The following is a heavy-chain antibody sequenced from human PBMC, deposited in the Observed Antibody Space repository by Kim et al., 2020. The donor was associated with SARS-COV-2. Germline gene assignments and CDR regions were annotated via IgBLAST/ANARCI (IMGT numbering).Heavy chain of an antibody. CDR3: ARTESAVGRNWFDP. J-gene: IGHJ5*02. CDR2: TYYRTKWYH. V-gene: IGHV6-1*01. CDR1: GDDISNTIAA. Sequence: SQTLSLTCAISGDDISNTIAAWNWIRQSPSRGLEWLGRTYYRTKWYHDYAVSLKSRIIISSDTSRNQLSLQLNSVTSEDTAVYYCARTESAVGRNWFDPWGQGTLVIVSS.